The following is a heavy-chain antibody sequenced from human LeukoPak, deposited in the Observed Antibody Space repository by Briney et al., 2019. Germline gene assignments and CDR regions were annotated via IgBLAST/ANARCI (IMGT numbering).Heavy chain of an antibody. CDR3: ARDGIYCSSTSCYEPGWFDP. CDR1: GYTFTGYC. Sequence: GASVKVSCKASGYTFTGYCMHWGRQAPGQGLEWMGRINPNSGGTNYAQKFQGRVTMTRDTSISTAYMELSRLRSDDTAVYYCARDGIYCSSTSCYEPGWFDPWGQGTLVTVSS. V-gene: IGHV1-2*06. J-gene: IGHJ5*02. D-gene: IGHD2-2*01. CDR2: INPNSGGT.